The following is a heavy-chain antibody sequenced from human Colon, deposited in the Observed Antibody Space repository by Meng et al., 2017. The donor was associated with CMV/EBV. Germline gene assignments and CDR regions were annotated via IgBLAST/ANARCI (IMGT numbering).Heavy chain of an antibody. CDR2: ISSSDGRT. V-gene: IGHV3-23*01. CDR1: GFTFSSYA. D-gene: IGHD3-16*01. Sequence: GGSLRLSCAASGFTFSSYAMSWVRQAPGKGPEWVSAISSSDGRTSYADSVRGRFTISRDNAKNSLYLQLDSLRAEDTAVYYCARGHDFDYWGQGTLVTVSS. CDR3: ARGHDFDY. J-gene: IGHJ4*02.